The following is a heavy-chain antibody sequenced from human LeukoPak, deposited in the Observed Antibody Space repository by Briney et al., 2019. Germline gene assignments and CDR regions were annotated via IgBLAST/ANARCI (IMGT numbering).Heavy chain of an antibody. CDR1: GFTFSTYN. CDR2: ITSSSTNI. J-gene: IGHJ4*02. D-gene: IGHD3-16*01. Sequence: GGSLRLSCAASGFTFSTYNMNWVRQAPGKGLGWVSHITSSSTNIYYADSVKGRFTISRDNAKNALSLQMNSLRDEDTAVYYCARWGSRLPFDYWGQGTLVTVSS. V-gene: IGHV3-48*02. CDR3: ARWGSRLPFDY.